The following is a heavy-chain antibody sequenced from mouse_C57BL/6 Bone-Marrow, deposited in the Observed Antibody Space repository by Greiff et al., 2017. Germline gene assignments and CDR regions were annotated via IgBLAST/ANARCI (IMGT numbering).Heavy chain of an antibody. V-gene: IGHV1-55*01. Sequence: VQLQQPGAELVKPGASVRISCKASGYTFTSSWITWVKQRPGQGLEWIGDIYPGRGSTNYNEKFKSKATLTVDTSSSTAYMQLSSLTSEDSAVYYCARNYAYYFDYWGQGTTLTVSS. CDR1: GYTFTSSW. D-gene: IGHD1-1*01. J-gene: IGHJ2*01. CDR2: IYPGRGST. CDR3: ARNYAYYFDY.